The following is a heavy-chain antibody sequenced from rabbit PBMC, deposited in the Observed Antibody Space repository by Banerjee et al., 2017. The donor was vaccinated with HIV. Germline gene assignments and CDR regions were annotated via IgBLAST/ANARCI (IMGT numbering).Heavy chain of an antibody. CDR1: GFSFSSNYY. D-gene: IGHD3-1*01. CDR2: ISTGDAYT. CDR3: ARDLGANNL. J-gene: IGHJ4*01. V-gene: IGHV1S40*01. Sequence: QSLEESGGGLVQPEGSLTLTCTASGFSFSSNYYMCWVRQAPGKGLEWIGCISTGDAYTLYASWVNGRFTISSHNAQNTLYLQLNSLTAADTATYFCARDLGANNLWGPGTLVTVS.